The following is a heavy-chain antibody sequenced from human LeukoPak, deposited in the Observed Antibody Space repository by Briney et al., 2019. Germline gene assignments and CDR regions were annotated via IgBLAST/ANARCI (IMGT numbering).Heavy chain of an antibody. V-gene: IGHV3-9*01. CDR3: AKSQGPVAAAGTGDDYFDY. D-gene: IGHD6-13*01. CDR1: GFTFDDYA. Sequence: GRSLRLSCAVSGFTFDDYAMHWVRQAPGKGLEWVSGFSWDGGSIAYADSVKGRFTISRDNAKNSLYLQMNSLRPEETALYYCAKSQGPVAAAGTGDDYFDYWGQGTLVTVSS. J-gene: IGHJ4*02. CDR2: FSWDGGSI.